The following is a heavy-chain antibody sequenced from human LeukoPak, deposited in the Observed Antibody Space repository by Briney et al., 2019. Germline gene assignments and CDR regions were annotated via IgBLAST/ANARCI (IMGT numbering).Heavy chain of an antibody. CDR2: IRYDGSNK. Sequence: GGSLRLSCAASGFTFSSYGMHWVRQAPGKGLEWVAFIRYDGSNKYYADSVQRRFNISRDNSKNTLYQQMHSLRAEDTAVYYCAKDYRSYCSSTSCYPLFDPWGQGTLVTVSS. V-gene: IGHV3-30*02. CDR3: AKDYRSYCSSTSCYPLFDP. CDR1: GFTFSSYG. J-gene: IGHJ5*02. D-gene: IGHD2-2*01.